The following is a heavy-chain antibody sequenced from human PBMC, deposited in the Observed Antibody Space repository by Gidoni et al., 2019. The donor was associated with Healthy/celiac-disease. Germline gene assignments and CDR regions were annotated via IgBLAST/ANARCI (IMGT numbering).Heavy chain of an antibody. Sequence: QVQLQESGPGLVKPSATLSLTCTVSGGSISSYYWSWIRQPAGKGLEWIGRIYTSGSTNYNPSLKSRVTMSVDTSKNQFSLKLSSVTAADTAVYYCAFTRILPAATNYYYYGMDVWGQGTTVTVSS. CDR1: GGSISSYY. J-gene: IGHJ6*02. V-gene: IGHV4-4*07. CDR3: AFTRILPAATNYYYYGMDV. CDR2: IYTSGST. D-gene: IGHD2-2*01.